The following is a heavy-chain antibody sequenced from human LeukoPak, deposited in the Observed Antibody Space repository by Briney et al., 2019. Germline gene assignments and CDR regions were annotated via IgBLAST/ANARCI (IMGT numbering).Heavy chain of an antibody. V-gene: IGHV5-51*01. CDR3: ARLSMIDTFDI. J-gene: IGHJ3*02. Sequence: GESLKISCQASGYSFMTYWIGWVRQLPGKGLEWMAIIYPGDSDTKYSPSFQDQVTISADKSINTAYLHWRSLKASDTAMYYCARLSMIDTFDIWGLGTVVTVSS. CDR2: IYPGDSDT. D-gene: IGHD3-22*01. CDR1: GYSFMTYW.